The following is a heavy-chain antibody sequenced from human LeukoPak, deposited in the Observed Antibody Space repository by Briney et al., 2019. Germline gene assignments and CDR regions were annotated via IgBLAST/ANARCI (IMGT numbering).Heavy chain of an antibody. CDR2: IYYSGST. D-gene: IGHD6-13*01. Sequence: SETLSLTCTVSGGSISSYYWSWIRQPPGKGLEWIGYIYYSGSTNYNPSLKSRVTISVDTSKNQFSLKLSSVTAADTAVYYCARGEYSSSWYYYGMDVWGQGTTVTVSS. J-gene: IGHJ6*02. V-gene: IGHV4-59*01. CDR3: ARGEYSSSWYYYGMDV. CDR1: GGSISSYY.